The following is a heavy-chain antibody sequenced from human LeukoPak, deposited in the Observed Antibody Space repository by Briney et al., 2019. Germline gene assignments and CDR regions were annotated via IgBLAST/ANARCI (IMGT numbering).Heavy chain of an antibody. D-gene: IGHD1-14*01. J-gene: IGHJ4*02. CDR2: IIPILGIA. V-gene: IGHV1-69*04. CDR3: AKRGNPKTEPAEYYFDY. CDR1: GGTFSSYA. Sequence: ASVKVSCKASGGTFSSYAISWVRQAPGQGLEWMGRIIPILGIANYAQKFQGRVTITADKSTSTAYMELSSLRSEDTAVYYCAKRGNPKTEPAEYYFDYWGQGTLVTVSS.